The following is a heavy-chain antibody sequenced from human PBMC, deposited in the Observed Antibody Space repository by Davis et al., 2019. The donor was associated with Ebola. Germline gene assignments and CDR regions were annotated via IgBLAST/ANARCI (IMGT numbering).Heavy chain of an antibody. V-gene: IGHV4-34*01. Sequence: SETLSLTCAVYGGSFSGYYWSWIRQPPGKGLEWIGEINHSGSTNYNPSLKSRVTISVDTSKNQFSLKLNSVTAADTAVYYCARVVVLVIAPNWFDPWGQGTLVTVSS. J-gene: IGHJ5*02. CDR1: GGSFSGYY. CDR3: ARVVVLVIAPNWFDP. D-gene: IGHD3/OR15-3a*01. CDR2: INHSGST.